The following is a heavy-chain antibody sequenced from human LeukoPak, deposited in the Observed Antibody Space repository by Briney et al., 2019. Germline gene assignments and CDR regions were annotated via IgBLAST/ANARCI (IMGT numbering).Heavy chain of an antibody. CDR1: GFTFSSYS. V-gene: IGHV3-21*01. Sequence: GGSVRLSCAASGFTFSSYSMNWVRQAPGKGLEWVSSISSSSSYIYYADSVKGRFTISRDNAKNSLYLQMNSLRAEDAAVYYCARDDRDMTTVTTLDYWGQGTLVTVSS. CDR3: ARDDRDMTTVTTLDY. D-gene: IGHD4-11*01. J-gene: IGHJ4*02. CDR2: ISSSSSYI.